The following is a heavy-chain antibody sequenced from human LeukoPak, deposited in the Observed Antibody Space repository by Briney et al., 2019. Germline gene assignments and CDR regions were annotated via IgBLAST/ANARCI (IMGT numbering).Heavy chain of an antibody. CDR1: GGSISSSSYY. V-gene: IGHV4-39*07. J-gene: IGHJ4*02. D-gene: IGHD3-22*01. Sequence: SETLSLTCTVSGGSISSSSYYWGWIRQPPGKGLEWIGSIYYSGSTYYNPSLKSRVTISVDTSKNQFSLKLSSVTAADTAVYYCARICIGGSSGYYYGKTYYFDYWGQGTLVTVSS. CDR2: IYYSGST. CDR3: ARICIGGSSGYYYGKTYYFDY.